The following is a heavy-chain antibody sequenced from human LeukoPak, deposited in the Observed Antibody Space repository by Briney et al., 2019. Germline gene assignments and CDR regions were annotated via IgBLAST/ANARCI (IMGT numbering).Heavy chain of an antibody. V-gene: IGHV4-61*01. CDR2: IYYSGST. J-gene: IGHJ6*03. D-gene: IGHD1-26*01. CDR1: GYSISSGYY. Sequence: NPSETLSLTCTVSGYSISSGYYWGWIRQPPGKGLEWIGYIYYSGSTNYNPSLKSRVTISVDTSKNQFSLKLSSVTAADTAVYYCARESERGAYYYYYMDVWGKGTTVTVSS. CDR3: ARESERGAYYYYYMDV.